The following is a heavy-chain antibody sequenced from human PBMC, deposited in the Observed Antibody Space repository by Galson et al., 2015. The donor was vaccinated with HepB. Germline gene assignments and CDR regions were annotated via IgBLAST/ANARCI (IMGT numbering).Heavy chain of an antibody. Sequence: ETLSLTCKVSGDSVSGGSHFWTWIRQPPGKRLKWMGYVHSSGSTDSNPSLKSRVTMSLDMSNNQFSLRLTSVTAADTAVYFCAREGGYWGRGILVTVSS. V-gene: IGHV4-61*01. D-gene: IGHD3-16*01. J-gene: IGHJ4*02. CDR3: AREGGY. CDR2: VHSSGST. CDR1: GDSVSGGSHF.